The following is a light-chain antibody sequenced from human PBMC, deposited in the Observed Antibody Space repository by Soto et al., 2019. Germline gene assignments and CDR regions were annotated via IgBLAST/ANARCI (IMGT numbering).Light chain of an antibody. CDR2: GAS. Sequence: DIVMTQSPATLSVSPGERATLSCRASQSVSSSLAWYQQKPGQAPRLLIYGASTRATGIPARFSGSGSGTDFTLTISSLQSEEFAIYYCQQYNDWPRTFGQGTKVEVK. V-gene: IGKV3-15*01. CDR3: QQYNDWPRT. CDR1: QSVSSS. J-gene: IGKJ1*01.